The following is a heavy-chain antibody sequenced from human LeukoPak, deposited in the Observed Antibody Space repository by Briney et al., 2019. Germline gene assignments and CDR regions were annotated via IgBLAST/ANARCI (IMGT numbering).Heavy chain of an antibody. V-gene: IGHV3-7*01. CDR1: GFTFSSYA. D-gene: IGHD3-22*01. J-gene: IGHJ4*02. CDR3: ARDYGYYDSSGYYNY. CDR2: IKQDGSEK. Sequence: GGSLRLSCAASGFTFSSYAMHWVRQAPGKGLEWVANIKQDGSEKYYVDSVEGRFTIFRDNAKNSLYLQMNSLRAEDTAVYYCARDYGYYDSSGYYNYWGQGTLVTVSS.